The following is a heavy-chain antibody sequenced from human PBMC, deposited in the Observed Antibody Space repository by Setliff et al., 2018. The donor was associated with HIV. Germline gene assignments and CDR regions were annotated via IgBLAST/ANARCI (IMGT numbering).Heavy chain of an antibody. CDR1: GYTFTGNY. CDR3: ARLSIPAYYYMDV. V-gene: IGHV1-18*04. D-gene: IGHD2-21*01. CDR2: ISTYNGNT. Sequence: ASVKVSCKASGYTFTGNYIHWVRQVPGQGLEWMGWISTYNGNTNYAQKFQGRVTMTTVTSTSTAYMELRSLRSDDTAVYYCARLSIPAYYYMDVWGKGTTVTVSS. J-gene: IGHJ6*03.